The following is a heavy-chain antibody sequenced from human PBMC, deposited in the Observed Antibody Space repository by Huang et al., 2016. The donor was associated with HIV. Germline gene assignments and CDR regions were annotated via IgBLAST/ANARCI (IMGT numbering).Heavy chain of an antibody. CDR2: ILYDEKTK. V-gene: IGHV3-30*18. CDR1: GFTFSSYG. D-gene: IGHD6-13*01. J-gene: IGHJ4*02. Sequence: QVQLVESGGGVVQPGRSLRISCAASGFTFSSYGMHWVRQAAGKGLEWVAVILYDEKTKYYAEYVKGRFSISRDNSKTTVYLQLNSLRLEDTAVYYCAKGGSAAAVLDFWGQGTLVTVSS. CDR3: AKGGSAAAVLDF.